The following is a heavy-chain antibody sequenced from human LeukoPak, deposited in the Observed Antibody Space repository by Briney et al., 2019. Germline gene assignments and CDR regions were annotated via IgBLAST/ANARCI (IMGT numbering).Heavy chain of an antibody. V-gene: IGHV1-2*02. CDR1: GYTFTGYY. J-gene: IGHJ4*02. CDR3: ARGREVAGTVGY. D-gene: IGHD6-19*01. CDR2: INTISGGT. Sequence: GASVNVSCTASGYTFTGYYMHWVRQAPGQGLEWIGWINTISGGTNCAQKFQGRVTMTRDTSISTAYMELSRLTSDDTAVYYCARGREVAGTVGYWGQGTLVTVSS.